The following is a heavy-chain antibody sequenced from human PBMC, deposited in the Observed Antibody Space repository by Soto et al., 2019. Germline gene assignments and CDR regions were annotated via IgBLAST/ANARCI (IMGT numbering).Heavy chain of an antibody. CDR1: GFSLSTSGVG. V-gene: IGHV2-5*02. Sequence: SGPTCEPTQTLTLTCTFSGFSLSTSGVGVGWIRQPPGKALEWLALIYWDDDKRYSPSLKSRLTITKDTSKNQVVLTMTNMDPVDTATYYCARSRSSGWYDYWGQGTLVTVSS. D-gene: IGHD6-19*01. CDR3: ARSRSSGWYDY. CDR2: IYWDDDK. J-gene: IGHJ4*02.